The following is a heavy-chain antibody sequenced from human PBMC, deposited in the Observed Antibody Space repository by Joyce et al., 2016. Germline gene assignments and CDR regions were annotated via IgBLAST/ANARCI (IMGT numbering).Heavy chain of an antibody. CDR2: IWYDGSNQ. Sequence: QVQLVESGGGAVQPGGSLRLSCAASGFTFSNSGMHWVRQAQGKGREWVAVIWYDGSNQYYVDSMKGRFTISRDNSKNMLYLEMNSLRAEDTAVYYCAKNYYDSSGYSSDYFEYWGQGILVTVSS. J-gene: IGHJ4*02. CDR3: AKNYYDSSGYSSDYFEY. CDR1: GFTFSNSG. D-gene: IGHD3-22*01. V-gene: IGHV3-33*06.